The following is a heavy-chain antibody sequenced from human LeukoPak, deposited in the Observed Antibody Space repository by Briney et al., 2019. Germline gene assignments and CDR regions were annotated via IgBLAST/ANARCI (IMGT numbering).Heavy chain of an antibody. V-gene: IGHV3-7*01. Sequence: GGSLRLSCAASGSTFSSYWMSWVRQAPGKGLEWVANIKQDGSEKKYVDSVKGRFTISRDNAKNSLYLQMNSLRAEDTAVYYCARVQYLNYFDYWGQGTLVTVSS. CDR1: GSTFSSYW. CDR2: IKQDGSEK. CDR3: ARVQYLNYFDY. J-gene: IGHJ4*02. D-gene: IGHD4-11*01.